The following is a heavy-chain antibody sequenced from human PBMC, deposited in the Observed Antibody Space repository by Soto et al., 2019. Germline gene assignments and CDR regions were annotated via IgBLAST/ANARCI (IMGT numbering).Heavy chain of an antibody. Sequence: SETLSLTCTVSGGSISSYYWSWIRQPPGKGLEWIGYIYYSGSTNYNPSLKSRVTISVDTSKNQFSLKLSPVTAADTAVYYCARHLSSYYYYYYMDVWGKGTTVTVSS. CDR2: IYYSGST. CDR3: ARHLSSYYYYYYMDV. CDR1: GGSISSYY. J-gene: IGHJ6*03. V-gene: IGHV4-59*08.